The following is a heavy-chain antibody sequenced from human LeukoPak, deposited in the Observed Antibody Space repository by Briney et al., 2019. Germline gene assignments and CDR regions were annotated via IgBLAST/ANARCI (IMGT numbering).Heavy chain of an antibody. CDR3: ARGTGTNSNY. V-gene: IGHV4-59*01. J-gene: IGHJ4*02. CDR1: GGSISSYF. CDR2: IYYGGST. D-gene: IGHD1-7*01. Sequence: PSETLSLTCTVSGGSISSYFWSWIRQPPGKELEWIGYIYYGGSTNYNPSLKSRVTISVDTSKNQFSLKLSSVTAADTAVYYCARGTGTNSNYWGQGTLVTVSS.